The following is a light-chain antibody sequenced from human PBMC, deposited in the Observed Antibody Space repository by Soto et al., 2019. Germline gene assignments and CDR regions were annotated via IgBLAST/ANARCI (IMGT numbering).Light chain of an antibody. CDR1: QSISSY. J-gene: IGKJ1*01. CDR3: QQSYSSSWT. CDR2: AAS. Sequence: DIQMTQSPSSLSASVGDRVTITCRASQSISSYLNWYQQKPGKAPNLLIYAASSLQSGVPSRFSGSGSGTDFTLIISSLQPEDFATYYCQQSYSSSWTFGQGTTVEIK. V-gene: IGKV1-39*01.